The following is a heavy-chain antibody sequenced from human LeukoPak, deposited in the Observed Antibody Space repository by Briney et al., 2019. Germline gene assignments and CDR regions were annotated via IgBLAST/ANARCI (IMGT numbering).Heavy chain of an antibody. CDR1: GFTFSTYA. V-gene: IGHV3-23*01. CDR2: ITATGGAT. D-gene: IGHD6-13*01. CDR3: AKDRLGIAAAFDY. Sequence: PGGSLRLSCAASGFTFSTYAISWVRQAPGRGLESVSAITATGGATYYADSVKSRFTISRDNSKNTLYLQMNSLRADDTAVYYCAKDRLGIAAAFDYWGQGTLVTVSS. J-gene: IGHJ4*02.